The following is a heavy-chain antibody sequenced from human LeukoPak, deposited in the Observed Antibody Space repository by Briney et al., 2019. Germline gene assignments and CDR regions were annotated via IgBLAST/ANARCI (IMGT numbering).Heavy chain of an antibody. Sequence: SSETLSLTCTVSGGSISSGGYYWSWIRRHPGKGLEWIGYIYYSGSTYYNPSLKSRVTISVDTSKNQFSLKLSSVTAADTAVYYCARAWSGYSYGYTNWFDPWGQGTLVTVSS. V-gene: IGHV4-31*03. J-gene: IGHJ5*02. CDR2: IYYSGST. CDR1: GGSISSGGYY. CDR3: ARAWSGYSYGYTNWFDP. D-gene: IGHD5-18*01.